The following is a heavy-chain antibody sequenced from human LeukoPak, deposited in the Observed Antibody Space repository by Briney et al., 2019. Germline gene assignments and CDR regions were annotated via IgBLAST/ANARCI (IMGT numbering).Heavy chain of an antibody. V-gene: IGHV4-39*01. CDR2: IYYSGST. CDR1: GGSLSSSSYY. Sequence: PSETLSLTCTVSGGSLSSSSYYWGWLRQPPGTGLEWLGSIYYSGSTYYNPSLKSRVTISVDTSKNQFSLKLSSVTAADTAVYYCARLSYYDSSGYPLYDYWGQGTLVTVSS. J-gene: IGHJ4*02. CDR3: ARLSYYDSSGYPLYDY. D-gene: IGHD3-22*01.